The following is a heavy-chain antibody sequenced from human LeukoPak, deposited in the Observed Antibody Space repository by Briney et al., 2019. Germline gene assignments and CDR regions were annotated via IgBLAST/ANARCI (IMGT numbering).Heavy chain of an antibody. J-gene: IGHJ4*02. V-gene: IGHV4-30-4*01. CDR1: GGSISSGDYY. CDR2: IYYSGST. CDR3: AGGGIAAASN. Sequence: SETLSLTCTVSGGSISSGDYYWSWIRQPPGKGLEWIGYIYYSGSTYYNPSLKSRATISVDTSKNQFSLKLSSVTAADTAMYYCAGGGIAAASNWGQGTLVTVSS. D-gene: IGHD6-13*01.